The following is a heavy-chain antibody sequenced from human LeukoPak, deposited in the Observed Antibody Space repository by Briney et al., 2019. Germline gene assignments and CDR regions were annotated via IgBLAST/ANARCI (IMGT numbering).Heavy chain of an antibody. CDR2: IYYSGST. J-gene: IGHJ4*02. CDR1: GGSISSSSYY. V-gene: IGHV4-39*07. CDR3: ARRYYYDSSGYFGY. D-gene: IGHD3-22*01. Sequence: SETLSLTCTVSGGSISSSSYYWGWIRQPPGTGLEWIGSIYYSGSTYYNPSLKSRVTISVDTSKNQFSLKLSSVTAADTAVYYCARRYYYDSSGYFGYWGQGTLVTVSS.